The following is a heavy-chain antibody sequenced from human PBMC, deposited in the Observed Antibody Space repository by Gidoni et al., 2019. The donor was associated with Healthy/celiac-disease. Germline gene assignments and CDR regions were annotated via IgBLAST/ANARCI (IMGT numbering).Heavy chain of an antibody. V-gene: IGHV4-39*01. CDR3: AIQYNWNDVDY. CDR2: ICYSGST. D-gene: IGHD1-1*01. J-gene: IGHJ4*02. CDR1: GGSISSSSYY. Sequence: QLQLQESGPGLVKPSETLSLTCTVSGGSISSSSYYWGWIRQPPGKGLEWIGSICYSGSTYYNPSLKSRVTISVDTSKNQFSLKLSSVTAADTAVYYCAIQYNWNDVDYWGQGTLVTVSS.